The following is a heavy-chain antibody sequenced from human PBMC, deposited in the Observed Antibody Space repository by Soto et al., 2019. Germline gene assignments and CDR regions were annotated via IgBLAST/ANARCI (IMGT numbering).Heavy chain of an antibody. J-gene: IGHJ5*02. D-gene: IGHD2-2*01. V-gene: IGHV4-31*03. Sequence: QVQLQESGPGLVKPSQTLSLTCTVSGGSISSGGYYWSWIRQHPGKGLEWIGYIYYSGSTYYNPSLKSRVTISVDTSKNQFSLKLSSVTAADTAVYYYARDRRGYCSSTSCYLGYWFDPWGQGTLVTVSS. CDR1: GGSISSGGYY. CDR3: ARDRRGYCSSTSCYLGYWFDP. CDR2: IYYSGST.